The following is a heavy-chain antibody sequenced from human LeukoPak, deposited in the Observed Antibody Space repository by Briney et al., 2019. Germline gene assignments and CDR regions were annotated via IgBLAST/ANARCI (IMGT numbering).Heavy chain of an antibody. V-gene: IGHV4-38-2*02. CDR2: IYHSGST. CDR3: TRSPTKRIPEDY. D-gene: IGHD2-21*01. J-gene: IGHJ4*02. Sequence: SETLSLTCTVSGYSIRSGYYWGWIRQPPGKGLEWIGSIYHSGSTYYNPSLKSRVTISVDTSKNQFSLNLRSMTAADTAVYYCTRSPTKRIPEDYWGQGTLVTVSS. CDR1: GYSIRSGYY.